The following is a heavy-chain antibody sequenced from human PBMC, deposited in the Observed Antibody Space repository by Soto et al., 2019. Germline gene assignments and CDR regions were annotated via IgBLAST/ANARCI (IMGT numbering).Heavy chain of an antibody. CDR3: ARKATVTTCFDY. J-gene: IGHJ4*02. CDR1: GGSISSSSYF. Sequence: SETLSLTCTVSGGSISSSSYFWGWIRQPPGKGLEWIGSIYYSGSTYYNPSLKSRVTISVDTSKNQFSLKLSSVTAADTAVYYCARKATVTTCFDYWGQGTLVTVSS. D-gene: IGHD4-17*01. CDR2: IYYSGST. V-gene: IGHV4-39*07.